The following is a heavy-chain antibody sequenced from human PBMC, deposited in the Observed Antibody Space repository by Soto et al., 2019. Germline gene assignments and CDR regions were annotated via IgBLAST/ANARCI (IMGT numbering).Heavy chain of an antibody. CDR1: GVPIKSGDYY. CDR3: ARGNFGYDY. V-gene: IGHV4-31*03. CDR2: IYHSGNT. Sequence: PSETLSLTCTVSGVPIKSGDYYWSWIRQHPGKGLEWLGHIYHSGNTYYSPSLKSRISMSVDTSTNQFSLNLYSVTAADTAVYYCARGNFGYDYWGQGAQVTVSS. D-gene: IGHD4-4*01. J-gene: IGHJ4*02.